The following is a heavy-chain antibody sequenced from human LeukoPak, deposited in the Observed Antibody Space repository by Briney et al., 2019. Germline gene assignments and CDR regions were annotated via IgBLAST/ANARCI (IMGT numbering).Heavy chain of an antibody. CDR1: GFTFSSYW. CDR3: ASTSTPGGPY. V-gene: IGHV3-66*01. Sequence: PGGSLRLSCAASGFTFSSYWVHWVRQAPGKGLEWVSVIYNGGTTQYADSVKGRFTISRDNAKNSLYLQMNSLRDEDTAVYYCASTSTPGGPYWGQGTLVTVSS. CDR2: IYNGGTT. D-gene: IGHD1-1*01. J-gene: IGHJ4*02.